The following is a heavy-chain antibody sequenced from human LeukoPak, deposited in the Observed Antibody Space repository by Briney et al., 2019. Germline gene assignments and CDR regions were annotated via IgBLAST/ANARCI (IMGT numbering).Heavy chain of an antibody. J-gene: IGHJ5*02. CDR2: ISGSGGST. Sequence: PGGSLRLSCAASGFTFSSYAMSWVRQAPGKGLEWVSAISGSGGSTYYADSVKGRFTSSRDNSKNTLYLQMNSLRAEDTAVYYCAKSPLQYSSRQPDWFDPWGQGTLVTVSS. V-gene: IGHV3-23*01. CDR3: AKSPLQYSSRQPDWFDP. D-gene: IGHD6-13*01. CDR1: GFTFSSYA.